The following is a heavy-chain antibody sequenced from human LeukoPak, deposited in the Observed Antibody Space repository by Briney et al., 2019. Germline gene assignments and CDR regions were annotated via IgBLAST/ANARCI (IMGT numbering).Heavy chain of an antibody. CDR2: INPNSGGT. J-gene: IGHJ4*02. D-gene: IGHD6-19*01. CDR1: GYTFTGYY. CDR3: ARSVSSGPPSYDFDY. Sequence: GASVKVSCKASGYTFTGYYMHWVRQAPGQGLEWMGWINPNSGGTNYAQKFQGWVTMTRDTSISTAYMELSRLRSDDTAVYYCARSVSSGPPSYDFDYWGQGTLVTVSS. V-gene: IGHV1-2*04.